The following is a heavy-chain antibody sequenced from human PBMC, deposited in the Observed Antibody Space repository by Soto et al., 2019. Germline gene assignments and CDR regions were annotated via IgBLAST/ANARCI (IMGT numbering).Heavy chain of an antibody. CDR2: ISGSGGST. V-gene: IGHV3-23*01. CDR3: EGRVLRPPREH. D-gene: IGHD3-3*01. J-gene: IGHJ1*01. CDR1: GFTFSSYA. Sequence: VWSLRLSCAASGFTFSSYAMSWVRQAPGKGLEWVSAISGSGGSTYYADSVKGRFTISRDNSKNTLYLQMNSLRAEDTAVYYWEGRVLRPPREHRCQGTPVTVSS.